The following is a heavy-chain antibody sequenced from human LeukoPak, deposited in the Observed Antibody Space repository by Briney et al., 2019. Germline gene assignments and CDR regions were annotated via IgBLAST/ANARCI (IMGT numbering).Heavy chain of an antibody. J-gene: IGHJ4*02. D-gene: IGHD3-10*01. CDR2: ISGSGSAI. CDR3: ARGGRAPGFSSAYYGSGSVMFDY. CDR1: GFIVSDYY. Sequence: PGGSLRLSCAGSGFIVSDYYMSWIRQAPGKGLEWISYISGSGSAISYADSVKGRFTISRDNSKNTLYLQMNSLRAEDTAVYYCARGGRAPGFSSAYYGSGSVMFDYWGQGTLVTVSS. V-gene: IGHV3-11*01.